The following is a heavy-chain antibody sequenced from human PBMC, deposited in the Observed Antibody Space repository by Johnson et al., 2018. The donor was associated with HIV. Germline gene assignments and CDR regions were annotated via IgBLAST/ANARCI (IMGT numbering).Heavy chain of an antibody. CDR2: INWNVGST. D-gene: IGHD3-22*01. V-gene: IGHV3-20*04. Sequence: VQLVESGGGVVRPGGSLRLSCAASGFTFDDYGMSWVRQAPGKGLEWVSGINWNVGSTGYAGSVKGRFTISRDNAKNSLYLQMNSLRAEATALYYCAREGVGYYYDKWAFDIWGQGTMVTVSS. CDR1: GFTFDDYG. J-gene: IGHJ3*02. CDR3: AREGVGYYYDKWAFDI.